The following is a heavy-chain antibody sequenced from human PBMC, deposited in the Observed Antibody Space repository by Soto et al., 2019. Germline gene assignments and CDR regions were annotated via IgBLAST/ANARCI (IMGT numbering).Heavy chain of an antibody. CDR3: AKEAPRTYSRSRMTLSLGYYFDY. J-gene: IGHJ4*02. D-gene: IGHD6-13*01. CDR1: GFTFSSYA. CDR2: ISGSGGST. V-gene: IGHV3-23*01. Sequence: GGFLRLSCAASGFTFSSYAMSWVRQAPGKGLEWVSAISGSGGSTYYADSVKGRFTISRDNSKNTLYLQMNSLRAEDTAVYYCAKEAPRTYSRSRMTLSLGYYFDYWGQGALVNVSS.